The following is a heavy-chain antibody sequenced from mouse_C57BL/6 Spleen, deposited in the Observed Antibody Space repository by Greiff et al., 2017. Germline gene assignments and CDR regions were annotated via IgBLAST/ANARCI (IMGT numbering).Heavy chain of an antibody. CDR1: GYAFSSSW. CDR2: IYPGDGDT. Sequence: VKLMESGPELVKPGASVKISCKASGYAFSSSWMNWVKQRPGKGLEWIGRIYPGDGDTNYNGKFKGKATLTADKSSSTAYMQLSSLTSEDSAVYFCARWWLLLMDYWGQGTSVTVSS. V-gene: IGHV1-82*01. D-gene: IGHD2-3*01. CDR3: ARWWLLLMDY. J-gene: IGHJ4*01.